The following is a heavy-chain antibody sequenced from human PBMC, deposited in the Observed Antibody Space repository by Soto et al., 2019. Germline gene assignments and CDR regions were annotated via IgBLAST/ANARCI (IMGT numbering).Heavy chain of an antibody. CDR3: ARVKWSISTNRYYYYYYMDV. V-gene: IGHV1-8*01. CDR1: GYTFTSYD. CDR2: MNPNSGNT. Sequence: ASVKVSCKASGYTFTSYDINWVRPATGQGLEWMGWMNPNSGNTGYAQKFQGRVTMTRNTSISTAYMELSSLRSEDTAVYYCARVKWSISTNRYYYYYYMDVWGKGTTVTVSS. D-gene: IGHD2-2*01. J-gene: IGHJ6*03.